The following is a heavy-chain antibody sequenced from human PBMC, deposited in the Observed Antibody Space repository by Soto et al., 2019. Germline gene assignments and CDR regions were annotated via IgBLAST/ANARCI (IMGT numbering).Heavy chain of an antibody. CDR1: GGSISSDTYY. Sequence: SETLSLTCTVSGGSISSDTYYWGWIRQTPEKGLEWIASISYSGSTYYNPSLKSRVTISVDTSKNQFSLKLSSVTAADTAVYYCASRGTTTDCSGGSCYARGFDYWGQGALVTVSS. D-gene: IGHD2-15*01. V-gene: IGHV4-39*07. CDR2: ISYSGST. CDR3: ASRGTTTDCSGGSCYARGFDY. J-gene: IGHJ4*02.